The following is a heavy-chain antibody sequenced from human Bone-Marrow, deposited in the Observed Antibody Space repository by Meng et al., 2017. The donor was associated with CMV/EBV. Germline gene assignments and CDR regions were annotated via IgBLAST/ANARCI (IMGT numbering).Heavy chain of an antibody. Sequence: SETLSLTCAVYGGSFSGYYWSWIRQPPGKGLEWIGEINHSGNTNYNPSLKSRVTISVDTSKNQFSLKLSPVTAADTALYYCARQITTAGTPLDYWGQGTLVTVSS. CDR3: ARQITTAGTPLDY. J-gene: IGHJ4*02. CDR2: INHSGNT. D-gene: IGHD6-13*01. V-gene: IGHV4-34*01. CDR1: GGSFSGYY.